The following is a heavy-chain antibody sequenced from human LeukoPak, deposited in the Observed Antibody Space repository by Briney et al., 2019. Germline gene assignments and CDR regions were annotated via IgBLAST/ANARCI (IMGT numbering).Heavy chain of an antibody. D-gene: IGHD2-15*01. CDR1: GYTFTSFD. Sequence: GASVKVSCKASGYTFTSFDINWLRQATGQGLEWMGWMNPNSGNTGYAQKLQGRVTMTTDTSTSTAYMELRSLRSDDTAVYYCARDSESFPYYFDYWGQGTLVTVSS. V-gene: IGHV1-8*02. CDR3: ARDSESFPYYFDY. J-gene: IGHJ4*02. CDR2: MNPNSGNT.